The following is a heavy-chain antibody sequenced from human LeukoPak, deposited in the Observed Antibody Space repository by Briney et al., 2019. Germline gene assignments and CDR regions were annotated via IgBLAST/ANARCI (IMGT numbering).Heavy chain of an antibody. CDR3: ARARYYYDSSGYSSGAFDI. CDR1: GGSISSGDYY. CDR2: IYYSGST. V-gene: IGHV4-30-4*01. J-gene: IGHJ3*02. Sequence: SETLSLTCTVSGGSISSGDYYWSWIRQPPGKGLEWIGYIYYSGSTYYNPSLKSRVTISVDTSKNQFSLKLGSVTAADTAVYYCARARYYYDSSGYSSGAFDIWGQGTMVTVSS. D-gene: IGHD3-22*01.